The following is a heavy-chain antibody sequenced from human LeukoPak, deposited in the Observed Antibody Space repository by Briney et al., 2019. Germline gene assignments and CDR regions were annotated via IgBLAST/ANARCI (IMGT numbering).Heavy chain of an antibody. V-gene: IGHV3-23*01. J-gene: IGHJ5*02. CDR1: GFIFRNYA. Sequence: GASLRLSCAASGFIFRNYAMSWVRQAPGKGLEWVSAITGSGDSTYYADSVKGRFTISRDNSKNTLCLQMNSLRAEDTAVYYCARDLGLIGWFDPWGQGTLVTVSS. D-gene: IGHD3-10*01. CDR2: ITGSGDST. CDR3: ARDLGLIGWFDP.